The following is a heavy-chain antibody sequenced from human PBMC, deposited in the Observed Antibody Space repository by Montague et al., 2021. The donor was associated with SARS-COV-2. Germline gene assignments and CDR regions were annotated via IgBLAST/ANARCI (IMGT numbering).Heavy chain of an antibody. J-gene: IGHJ4*02. V-gene: IGHV2-5*02. CDR1: GFSLSTSGVG. CDR3: AHRPLLALKGQFDY. CDR2: IYWXXXK. Sequence: PALVKPTQTLTLTCTFSGFSLSTSGVGVGWIRQPPGKALEWLALIYWXXXKRYSPSLKSRLTITKDTPKNQVVLTMTNMDPVDTATYYCAHRPLLALKGQFDYWGQGTLVTVSS. D-gene: IGHD3-3*02.